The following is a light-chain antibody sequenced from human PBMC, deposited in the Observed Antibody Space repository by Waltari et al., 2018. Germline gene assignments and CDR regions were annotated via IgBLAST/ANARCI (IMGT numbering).Light chain of an antibody. Sequence: QSALTQPPSASGSPGQSVTISCTGTNSDVGTYNYVSWFQQHPGRAPKHLIYEVNKRPSGVPVRFPGSNPDNRASLTGSGLQADDEAVYHCSSYAGSNTLVFGGGTKLTVL. CDR1: NSDVGTYNY. V-gene: IGLV2-8*01. CDR2: EVN. CDR3: SSYAGSNTLV. J-gene: IGLJ2*01.